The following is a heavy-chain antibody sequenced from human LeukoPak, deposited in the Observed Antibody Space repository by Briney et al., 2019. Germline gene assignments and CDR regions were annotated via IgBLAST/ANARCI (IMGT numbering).Heavy chain of an antibody. J-gene: IGHJ5*02. CDR2: IRSKAYGGTT. CDR1: GFTFGDYA. D-gene: IGHD3-10*01. CDR3: TRDVRVLLWLGESSWFDP. Sequence: PGGSLRLSCTASGFTFGDYAMSWVRQAPGKGLEWVGFIRSKAYGGTTEYAASVKGRFTISRDDSKSIAYLQMNSLKTEDTAVYYCTRDVRVLLWLGESSWFDPWGQGTLVTVSS. V-gene: IGHV3-49*04.